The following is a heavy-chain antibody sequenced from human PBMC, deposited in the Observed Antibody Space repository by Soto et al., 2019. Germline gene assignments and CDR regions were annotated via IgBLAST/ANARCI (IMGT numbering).Heavy chain of an antibody. Sequence: QVQMVQSGPEVKMPGASVKVSCKTSGYTFTAYGLAWVRQAPGQRPAGMGWVSTNDDRTNYARKVQGRVTMTTDRSTTTCPMKLRSLGTDDTAGYYCARELNTASSASYSFAFWGQATRVTVSS. CDR3: ARELNTASSASYSFAF. D-gene: IGHD3-22*01. J-gene: IGHJ4*02. CDR2: VSTNDDRT. CDR1: GYTFTAYG. V-gene: IGHV1-18*01.